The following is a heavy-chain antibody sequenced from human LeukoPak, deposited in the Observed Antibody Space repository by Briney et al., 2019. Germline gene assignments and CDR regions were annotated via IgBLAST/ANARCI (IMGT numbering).Heavy chain of an antibody. CDR3: ASLRYGSGSQGALDYGSDY. CDR1: GGSISGYY. Sequence: SETLSLTCTVSGGSISGYYWSWVRQPPGKGLEWIGYIYYSGSTNYNPSLKSRVTISVDTSKNQFSLKLHSVTAADTAVYYCASLRYGSGSQGALDYGSDYGGQGTLVTVSS. CDR2: IYYSGST. V-gene: IGHV4-59*01. D-gene: IGHD3-10*01. J-gene: IGHJ4*02.